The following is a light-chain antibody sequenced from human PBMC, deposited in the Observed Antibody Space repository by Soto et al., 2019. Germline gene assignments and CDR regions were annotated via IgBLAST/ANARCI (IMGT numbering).Light chain of an antibody. CDR1: QTISNY. CDR3: QQSHSTLVT. Sequence: DIQMTQSPSSLSASVGDRVTITCRASQTISNYLNWYQQKPGKAPKLLIHAASTLQSGVPSRFSGSGSGTDFTLTISSLQPEDFETYYCQQSHSTLVTFGAGTKVDIX. V-gene: IGKV1-39*01. CDR2: AAS. J-gene: IGKJ4*01.